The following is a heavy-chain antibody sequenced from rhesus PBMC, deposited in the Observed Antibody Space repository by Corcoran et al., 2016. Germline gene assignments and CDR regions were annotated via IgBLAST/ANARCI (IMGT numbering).Heavy chain of an antibody. CDR1: GGSIGNSFY. CDR3: VRDPHDSASVVDLDS. CDR2: IVGGVDTT. J-gene: IGHJ4*01. D-gene: IGHD5-24*01. V-gene: IGHV4-106*01. Sequence: QVQLRESGPGLVKPTETLALNCDVPGGSIGNSFYWTWMRQAPGKGLEGVGFIVGGVDTTTATPSHKVLVTITTATSSTLFFLSLPSVTAADTAVYCCVRDPHDSASVVDLDSWGQGILVTVSS.